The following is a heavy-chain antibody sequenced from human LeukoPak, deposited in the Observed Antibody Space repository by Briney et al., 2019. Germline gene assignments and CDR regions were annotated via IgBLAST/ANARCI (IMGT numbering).Heavy chain of an antibody. CDR3: ARGGVLWFGEFTWFDP. CDR2: LNPNSGNT. CDR1: GYTFTSYD. V-gene: IGHV1-8*01. J-gene: IGHJ5*02. Sequence: ASVKVSCKASGYTFTSYDINWVRQATGQGLEWMGWLNPNSGNTGYAQKFQGRVTMTRNTSISTAYMELSSLRSEATAVYYCARGGVLWFGEFTWFDPWGQGTLVTVSS. D-gene: IGHD3-10*01.